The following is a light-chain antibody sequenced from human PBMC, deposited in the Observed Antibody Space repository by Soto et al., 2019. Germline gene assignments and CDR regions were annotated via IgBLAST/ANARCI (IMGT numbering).Light chain of an antibody. J-gene: IGKJ1*01. V-gene: IGKV3-11*01. Sequence: EIVLTQSPATLSLSPGERATLSCRASQHVGNYLAWYRQKPGQAPRLLIYDASNRATGIPARFRGSGSGTDFTLTISSLEPEDFAVYYCQQRSNWPPWTFGQGTRVEIK. CDR2: DAS. CDR3: QQRSNWPPWT. CDR1: QHVGNY.